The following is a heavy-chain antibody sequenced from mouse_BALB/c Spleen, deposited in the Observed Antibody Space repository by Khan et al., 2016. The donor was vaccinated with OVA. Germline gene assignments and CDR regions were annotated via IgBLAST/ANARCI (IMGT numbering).Heavy chain of an antibody. CDR1: GYTFTSYW. D-gene: IGHD1-1*01. J-gene: IGHJ4*01. CDR3: VIENYYGSSHAMDY. CDR2: ITPESGTP. V-gene: IGHV1S41*01. Sequence: DLVKPAASVKLSCKASGYTFTSYWINWIKQRPGQGLEWIGRITPESGTPYYNAMFKGKATLTVDTSSSTAYIQLSSLSSEDTAAYFCVIENYYGSSHAMDYWGQGTSVTVSS.